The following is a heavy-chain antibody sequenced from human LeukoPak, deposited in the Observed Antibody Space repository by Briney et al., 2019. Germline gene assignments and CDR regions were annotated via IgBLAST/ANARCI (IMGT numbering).Heavy chain of an antibody. V-gene: IGHV4-39*07. Sequence: PSETLSLTCTVSGGSISSSSYYWGWIRQPPGKGLEWIGSIYYSGSTYYNPSLKSRVTISVDTSKNQFSLKLSSVTAADTAVYYCARDSVVVYAFDIWGQGTMVTVSS. CDR2: IYYSGST. CDR3: ARDSVVVYAFDI. D-gene: IGHD3-22*01. J-gene: IGHJ3*02. CDR1: GGSISSSSYY.